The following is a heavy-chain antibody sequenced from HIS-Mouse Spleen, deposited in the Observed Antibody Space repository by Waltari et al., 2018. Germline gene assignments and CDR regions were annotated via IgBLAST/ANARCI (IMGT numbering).Heavy chain of an antibody. J-gene: IGHJ2*01. CDR1: GGSIGSSIYY. V-gene: IGHV4-39*07. CDR2: IYYSGST. Sequence: QLQLQESGPGLVKPSETLSLTCTVSGGSIGSSIYYWGWIRQPPGKGLEWIGSIYYSGSTYYNPSLKSRVTISVDTSKNQFSLKLSSVTAADTAVYYCAREIPYSSSWYDWYFDLWGRGTLVTVSS. D-gene: IGHD6-13*01. CDR3: AREIPYSSSWYDWYFDL.